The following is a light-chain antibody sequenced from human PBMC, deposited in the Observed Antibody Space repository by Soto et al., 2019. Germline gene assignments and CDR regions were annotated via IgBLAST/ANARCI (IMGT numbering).Light chain of an antibody. CDR2: AAS. CDR1: QSITNY. J-gene: IGKJ3*01. Sequence: QVAQSTSARSSSLGDRVTITWRASQSITNYLNWYQHKPGQAPNLLIYAASTLQAGVPSRFRGSGSGTDFTLTISSLQPEDFATYLCQQSNSSPPTFGCGTNEDI. V-gene: IGKV1-39*01. CDR3: QQSNSSPPT.